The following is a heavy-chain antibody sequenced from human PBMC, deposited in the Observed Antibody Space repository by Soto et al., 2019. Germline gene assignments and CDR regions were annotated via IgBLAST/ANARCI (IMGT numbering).Heavy chain of an antibody. CDR3: ARHLWYYDSSGYYYLDY. V-gene: IGHV5-10-1*01. Sequence: GESLKSSCKGSGYSFTSYWISWVRQMPGKGLEWMGRIDPSDSYTNYSPSFQGHVTISADKSISTAYLQWSSLKASDTAMYYCARHLWYYDSSGYYYLDYWGQGTLVTVSS. D-gene: IGHD3-22*01. CDR1: GYSFTSYW. J-gene: IGHJ4*02. CDR2: IDPSDSYT.